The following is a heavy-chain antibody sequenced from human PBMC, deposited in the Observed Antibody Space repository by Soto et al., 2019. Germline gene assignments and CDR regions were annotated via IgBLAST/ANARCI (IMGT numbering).Heavy chain of an antibody. V-gene: IGHV3-30*18. D-gene: IGHD3-3*01. J-gene: IGHJ6*02. CDR3: AKDRIPITYYDCGSGYSRGMDV. CDR1: GFTFSSYG. Sequence: QVQLVESGGGVVQPGRSLRLSCAASGFTFSSYGMHWVRQAPGKGLEWVAVISYDGSNKYYADSVKGRFTISRDNSKNTLYLQINSLRAEDTAVYYCAKDRIPITYYDCGSGYSRGMDVWGQGTTVTVSS. CDR2: ISYDGSNK.